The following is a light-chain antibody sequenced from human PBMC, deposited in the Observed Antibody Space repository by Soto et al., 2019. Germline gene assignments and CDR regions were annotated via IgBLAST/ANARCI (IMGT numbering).Light chain of an antibody. CDR2: DAS. CDR1: QTISSS. CDR3: QQHYDYTAVT. J-gene: IGKJ2*01. Sequence: DIQMTQSPSTLSASVGDRVTITCRASQTISSSLALFQHKPGKAPKLLIFDASTLHAGVTSRFSGGGFGTEFTLTITGLQPDDFATYYCQQHYDYTAVTFGQGTKLEIK. V-gene: IGKV1-5*01.